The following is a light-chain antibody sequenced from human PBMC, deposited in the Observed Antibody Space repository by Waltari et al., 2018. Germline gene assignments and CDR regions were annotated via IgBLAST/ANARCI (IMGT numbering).Light chain of an antibody. CDR1: SSDVGNSNH. Sequence: QSALTQPASVSGSPGQSITISCAGTSSDVGNSNHVSWYQQHPGSAPKPIIYEVRERPAGVSNRFSGSKSGNTASLTISGLQPEDEADYYCYSYARTITFVFGGGTKLTVL. CDR2: EVR. J-gene: IGLJ3*02. CDR3: YSYARTITFV. V-gene: IGLV2-23*02.